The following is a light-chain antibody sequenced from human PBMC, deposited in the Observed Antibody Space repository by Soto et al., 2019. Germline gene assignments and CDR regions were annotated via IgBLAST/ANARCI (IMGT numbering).Light chain of an antibody. CDR3: SSYTSSSTQV. CDR1: SSDVGGYNY. J-gene: IGLJ1*01. V-gene: IGLV2-14*01. Sequence: QSALTQPASVSGSPGQSITISCTGTSSDVGGYNYVSWYQQHPGKAPNLMIYDVRSRPSGVSNRFSGSKSGNTASLTISGLQAEDEADYYCSSYTSSSTQVFGTGTKLTVL. CDR2: DVR.